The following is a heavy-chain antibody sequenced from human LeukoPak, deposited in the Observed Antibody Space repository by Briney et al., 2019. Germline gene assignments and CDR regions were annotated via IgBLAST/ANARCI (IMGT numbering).Heavy chain of an antibody. D-gene: IGHD3-16*02. J-gene: IGHJ3*02. CDR3: ARVPREIASI. CDR2: MNPASGNT. Sequence: ASVKVSCKASGYTFTSYDINWVRQATGQGLEWMGYMNPASGNTGYAQKFQGRVTMTTDTSISTAYMELSSLRSEDTAVYYCARVPREIASIWGQGTMVTVSA. CDR1: GYTFTSYD. V-gene: IGHV1-8*01.